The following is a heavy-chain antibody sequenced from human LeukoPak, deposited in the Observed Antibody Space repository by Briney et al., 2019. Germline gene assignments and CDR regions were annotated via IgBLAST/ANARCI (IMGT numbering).Heavy chain of an antibody. J-gene: IGHJ4*02. CDR1: GFTFSSYW. CDR3: AGGRDYYDSSGYYPTDY. V-gene: IGHV3-7*01. Sequence: GGTLRLSCAASGFTFSSYWIIWVRQAPGKGLEGVANIKQDGSEKYYVDSVKGRFTISRDNAKNSLYLQMNSLRAEDTAVYYCAGGRDYYDSSGYYPTDYWGQGTLVTVSS. CDR2: IKQDGSEK. D-gene: IGHD3-22*01.